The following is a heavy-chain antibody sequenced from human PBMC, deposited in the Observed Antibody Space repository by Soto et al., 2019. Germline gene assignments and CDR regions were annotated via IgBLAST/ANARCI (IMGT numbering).Heavy chain of an antibody. CDR3: ASWSGAARIARGMDV. V-gene: IGHV3-23*01. D-gene: IGHD3-3*01. CDR2: ISGSGGST. Sequence: GGSLRLSCAASGFTFSSYAMSWVRQAPGKGLEWVSAISGSGGSTYYADSVKGRFTISRDNSKNTLYLQMNSLRAEDTAVYYCASWSGAARIARGMDVWGQGTTVTVSS. J-gene: IGHJ6*02. CDR1: GFTFSSYA.